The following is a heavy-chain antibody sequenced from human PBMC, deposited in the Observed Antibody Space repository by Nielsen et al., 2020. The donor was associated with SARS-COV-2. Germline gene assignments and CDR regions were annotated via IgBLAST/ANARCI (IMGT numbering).Heavy chain of an antibody. V-gene: IGHV3-21*01. CDR1: GSTFSSFV. CDR2: ISSSSSYI. Sequence: GGSLRPSFAASGSTFSSFVINWARQAPGKGLEWVSSISSSSSYIYHADSVKGRFTNSRDNANNSLYLQMNSQRAEELAVYYCARGEDYFDYWGQGTLVTVSS. J-gene: IGHJ4*02. CDR3: ARGEDYFDY.